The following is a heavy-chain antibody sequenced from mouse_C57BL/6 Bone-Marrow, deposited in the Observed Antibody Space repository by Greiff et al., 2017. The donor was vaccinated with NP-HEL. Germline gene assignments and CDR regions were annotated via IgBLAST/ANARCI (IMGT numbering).Heavy chain of an antibody. D-gene: IGHD1-1*01. CDR1: GYTFTSYW. V-gene: IGHV1-64*01. CDR2: IHPNSGST. Sequence: VQLQQSGAELVKPGASVKLSCKASGYTFTSYWMHWVKQRPGQGLEWIGMIHPNSGSTNYNEKFKSKATLTVDKSSSTAYMQLSSLTSEDSAVYYCAVYYALYYAMDYWGQGTSVTVSS. J-gene: IGHJ4*01. CDR3: AVYYALYYAMDY.